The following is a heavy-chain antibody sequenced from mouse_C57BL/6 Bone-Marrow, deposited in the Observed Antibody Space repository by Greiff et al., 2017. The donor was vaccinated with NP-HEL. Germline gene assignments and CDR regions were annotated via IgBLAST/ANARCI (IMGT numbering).Heavy chain of an antibody. V-gene: IGHV1-64*01. CDR2: IHPNSGST. CDR1: GYTFTSYW. D-gene: IGHD2-1*01. J-gene: IGHJ3*01. CDR3: ARGFYYGNYAWFAY. Sequence: QVQLQQPGAELVKPGASVKLSCKASGYTFTSYWMHWVKQRPGQGLEWIGMIHPNSGSTNYNEKFKSKATLTVDKSSSTAYMQLSSLTSEDSAVYYCARGFYYGNYAWFAYWGQGTLVTVSA.